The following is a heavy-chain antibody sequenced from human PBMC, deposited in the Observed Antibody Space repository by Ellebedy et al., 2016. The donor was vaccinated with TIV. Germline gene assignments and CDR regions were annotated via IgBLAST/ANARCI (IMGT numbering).Heavy chain of an antibody. V-gene: IGHV3-23*01. D-gene: IGHD3/OR15-3a*01. J-gene: IGHJ4*02. CDR3: ARRSTDFAFDS. CDR1: GFTFNNYA. Sequence: PGGSLRLSCVGSGFTFNNYAMNWVRQAPGKGLEWVSYISIADDDTRYADSVKGRFTISRDNSKNTLFLQMSSLRAEDTAVYFCARRSTDFAFDSWGQGTLVTVSS. CDR2: ISIADDDT.